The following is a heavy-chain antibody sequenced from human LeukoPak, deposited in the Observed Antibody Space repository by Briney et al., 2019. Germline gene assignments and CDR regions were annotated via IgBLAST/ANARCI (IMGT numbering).Heavy chain of an antibody. J-gene: IGHJ3*02. D-gene: IGHD6-13*01. CDR3: VREASGGTKGVSGTFDI. V-gene: IGHV3-7*01. CDR2: IKEDGSKK. CDR1: GFTFSRYW. Sequence: PGGSLRLSCVVSGFTFSRYWMSWVRQAPGKGLEWVANIKEDGSKKDYVDSVKGRFTISRDNAKNSLYLQMNSLRAEDTAVYHCVREASGGTKGVSGTFDIWGQGTLVTVSS.